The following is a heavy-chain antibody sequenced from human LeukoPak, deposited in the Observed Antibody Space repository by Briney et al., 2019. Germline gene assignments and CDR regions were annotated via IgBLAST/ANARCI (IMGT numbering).Heavy chain of an antibody. CDR3: ARELDCSGGSCQITTRGGYYGMDV. V-gene: IGHV1-46*01. Sequence: ASVKVSCKTSGYTFTSYYMHWVRQAPGQGLEWIGILNPSGGSTSYAQKFQGRVTMTRDTSTSTVYMELSSLRSEDTAVYYCARELDCSGGSCQITTRGGYYGMDVWGQGTTVTVSS. CDR2: LNPSGGST. J-gene: IGHJ6*02. D-gene: IGHD2-15*01. CDR1: GYTFTSYY.